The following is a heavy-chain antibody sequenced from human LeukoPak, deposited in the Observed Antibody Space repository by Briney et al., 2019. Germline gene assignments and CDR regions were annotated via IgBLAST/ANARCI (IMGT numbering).Heavy chain of an antibody. V-gene: IGHV1-24*01. CDR3: ATQHLVRFVLRFQH. CDR1: GYTLTELS. J-gene: IGHJ1*01. D-gene: IGHD6-13*01. CDR2: FDPEDGET. Sequence: GGSVKVSRKVSGYTLTELSMHWVRQAPRKGLEWMERFDPEDGETTSAQKFQGRVTMNEDTSTNPQYMELNSLRSEVTAVYYCATQHLVRFVLRFQHWGQGTLVTVSS.